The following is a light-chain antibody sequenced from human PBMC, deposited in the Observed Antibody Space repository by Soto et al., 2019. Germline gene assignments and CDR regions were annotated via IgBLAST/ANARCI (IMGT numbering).Light chain of an antibody. J-gene: IGKJ1*01. CDR2: AAS. Sequence: AIRMTQSPSSFSASTGDRVTITCRASQGISSYLAWYQQKPEKAPKLLIYAASTLRSGVPSTFSGSGSGTDFTLTISCLQSEDFATYYCQQYYSYPHTCGQGTKVEIK. V-gene: IGKV1-8*01. CDR1: QGISSY. CDR3: QQYYSYPHT.